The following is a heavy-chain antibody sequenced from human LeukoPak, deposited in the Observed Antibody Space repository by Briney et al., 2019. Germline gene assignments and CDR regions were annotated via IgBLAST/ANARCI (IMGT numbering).Heavy chain of an antibody. V-gene: IGHV3-23*01. CDR1: RFTFSSYA. CDR2: ISGSGGST. J-gene: IGHJ4*02. CDR3: AKVRLTIFGEIDY. Sequence: GGSLRLSCSASRFTFSSYAMSWVRQAPGKGLEWVSAISGSGGSTYYADSVKGRFTISRDNSKNTLYLQMNSLRAEDTAVYYCAKVRLTIFGEIDYWGQGTLVTVSS. D-gene: IGHD3-3*01.